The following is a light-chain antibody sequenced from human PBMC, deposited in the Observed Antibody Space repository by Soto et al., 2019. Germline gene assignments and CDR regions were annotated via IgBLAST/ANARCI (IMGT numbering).Light chain of an antibody. CDR1: QSVTSTY. Sequence: EILLTQSPGPLSLSQGETATLSCRASQSVTSTYLDWYQQRPGQSPRLIIYGGSTRATGFPDRFSGGGSGTDFTLTISRLEREDSAVYYCHCQQFDSSRIYSFGQGTKLEI. CDR2: GGS. CDR3: QQFDSSRIYS. J-gene: IGKJ2*03. V-gene: IGKV3-20*01.